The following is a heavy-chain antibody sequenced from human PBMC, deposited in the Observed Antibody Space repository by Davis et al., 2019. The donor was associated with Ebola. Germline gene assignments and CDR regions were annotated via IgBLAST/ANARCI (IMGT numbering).Heavy chain of an antibody. CDR2: ISGGYT. D-gene: IGHD6-13*01. Sequence: GGSLRLSCAASGFSFTSYSMNWVRQAPGKGLEWVAYISGGYTYYAESVKGRFTISRDNAKNSLYLQMNSLRAEDTAVYYCARVAAARDFDYWGQGTLVTVSS. V-gene: IGHV3-21*05. CDR1: GFSFTSYS. J-gene: IGHJ4*02. CDR3: ARVAAARDFDY.